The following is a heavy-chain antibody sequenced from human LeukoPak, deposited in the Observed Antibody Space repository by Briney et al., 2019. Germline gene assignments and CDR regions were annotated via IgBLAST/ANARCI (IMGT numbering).Heavy chain of an antibody. D-gene: IGHD4-11*01. V-gene: IGHV4-34*01. CDR2: INHSGST. Sequence: PSETLSLTCAVYGGSFSGYYWSWIRQPPGKGLEWIGEINHSGSTNYNPSLKSRVTIPVDTSKNQFSLKLSSVTAADTAVYYCARSFKYSRFDYWGQGTLVTVSS. CDR3: ARSFKYSRFDY. CDR1: GGSFSGYY. J-gene: IGHJ4*02.